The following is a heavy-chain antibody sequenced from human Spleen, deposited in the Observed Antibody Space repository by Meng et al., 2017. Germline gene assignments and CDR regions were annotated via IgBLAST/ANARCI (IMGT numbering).Heavy chain of an antibody. D-gene: IGHD1-26*01. Sequence: GGSLRLSCAASGFSFSAYSMNWVRQAPGKGLEWVSSISSSGTFIYYADSLKGRFTISRDNSKNTLYLQMNSLRAEDTAVYYCARDLNSGSYYRYYYYGMDVWGQGTTVTVSS. J-gene: IGHJ6*02. CDR2: ISSSGTFI. CDR3: ARDLNSGSYYRYYYYGMDV. CDR1: GFSFSAYS. V-gene: IGHV3-21*01.